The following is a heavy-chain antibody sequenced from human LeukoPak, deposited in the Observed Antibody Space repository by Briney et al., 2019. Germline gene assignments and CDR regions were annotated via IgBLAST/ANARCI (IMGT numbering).Heavy chain of an antibody. CDR2: ISAYSGTT. CDR3: ARDLGYSGSCYRFDY. V-gene: IGHV1-18*01. J-gene: IGHJ4*02. Sequence: ASVKVSCKASGYAFTHSGISWVRQAPGQGLEWVGWISAYSGTTNYTQKLQGRVTMTTDTSTSTAYMELRSLRPDDTAVYYCARDLGYSGSCYRFDYWGQGTLVTVSS. D-gene: IGHD1-26*01. CDR1: GYAFTHSG.